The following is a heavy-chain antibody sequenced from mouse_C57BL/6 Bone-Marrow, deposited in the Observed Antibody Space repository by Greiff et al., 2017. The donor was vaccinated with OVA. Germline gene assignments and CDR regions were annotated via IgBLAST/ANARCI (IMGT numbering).Heavy chain of an antibody. CDR1: GYTFTSYW. CDR2: IHPNSGST. D-gene: IGHD2-4*01. CDR3: ARERAYYDYDGMDY. J-gene: IGHJ2*01. V-gene: IGHV1-64*01. Sequence: QVQLQQPGAELVKPGASVKLSCKASGYTFTSYWMHWVKQRPGQGLEWIGMIHPNSGSTNYNEKFKSKATLTVDKSSSTAYMQLSSLTSEDSAVYYCARERAYYDYDGMDYWGQGTTLTVSS.